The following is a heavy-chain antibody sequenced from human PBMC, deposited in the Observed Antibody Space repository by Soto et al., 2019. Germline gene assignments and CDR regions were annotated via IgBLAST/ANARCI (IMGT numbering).Heavy chain of an antibody. D-gene: IGHD6-19*01. J-gene: IGHJ6*02. V-gene: IGHV3-30*03. CDR3: ARDINSSGWYYYYYGMDV. CDR2: ISYDGSNK. Sequence: PGGSLRLSCAASGFTFSSYGMHWVRQAPGKGLEWVAVISYDGSNKYYADSVKGRFTISRDNSKNTLYLQMNSLRAEDTAVYYCARDINSSGWYYYYYGMDVWGQGTTVTVSS. CDR1: GFTFSSYG.